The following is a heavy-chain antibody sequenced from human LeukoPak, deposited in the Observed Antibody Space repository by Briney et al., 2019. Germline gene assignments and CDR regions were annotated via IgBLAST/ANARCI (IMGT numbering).Heavy chain of an antibody. CDR1: GDSIKNYY. CDR3: ARGNYGSGSYYVVQFDY. D-gene: IGHD3-10*01. V-gene: IGHV4-59*01. CDR2: IYHSGNT. Sequence: PSETLSLTCTVSGDSIKNYYWSWIRQSPGKGLEWIGYIYHSGNTNYNPSLKSRLTMSIDTSKNQFSLKLNSVTPADTAVYFCARGNYGSGSYYVVQFDYWGQGTLVTVPS. J-gene: IGHJ4*02.